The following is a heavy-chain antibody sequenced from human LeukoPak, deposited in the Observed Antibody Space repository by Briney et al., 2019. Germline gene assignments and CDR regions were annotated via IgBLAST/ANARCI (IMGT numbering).Heavy chain of an antibody. J-gene: IGHJ1*01. CDR2: TYSGGST. D-gene: IGHD2-15*01. CDR3: ARAQDYCSGSTCYGYFQY. Sequence: SGGSLRLSCAASGFTVSSNYMRWVRQDPGEGLEWLSATYSGGSTYYADSVKGRFTISSYNSKNTLYLQMNSLKAEDTAIYYCARAQDYCSGSTCYGYFQYWGQGTLVTVSS. CDR1: GFTVSSNY. V-gene: IGHV3-53*01.